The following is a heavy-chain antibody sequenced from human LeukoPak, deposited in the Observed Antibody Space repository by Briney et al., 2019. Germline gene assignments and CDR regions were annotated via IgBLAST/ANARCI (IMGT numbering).Heavy chain of an antibody. V-gene: IGHV3-30*02. CDR2: IRYDGSNK. D-gene: IGHD4-17*01. CDR3: AKDLTTVTTQGDY. Sequence: GGSLRLSCAASGFTFSSYGMHWVRQAPGKGLEWVAFIRYDGSNKYYADSVKDRFTISRDNSKNTLYLQMNSLRAEDTALHYCAKDLTTVTTQGDYWGQGTLVTVSS. J-gene: IGHJ4*02. CDR1: GFTFSSYG.